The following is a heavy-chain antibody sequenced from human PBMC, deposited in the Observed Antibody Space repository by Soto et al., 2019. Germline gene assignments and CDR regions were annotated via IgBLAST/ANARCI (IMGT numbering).Heavy chain of an antibody. J-gene: IGHJ3*02. D-gene: IGHD2-21*01. Sequence: ASETLSLTCGVSGGSVISSSWWTWLRQSPGKGLEWIGEIYHAGSPNYNPSFQGRVIISLDKSKNNFSLRLTSVTAADAAIYYCARGSSFRGDFDNWGQGTTVTVSS. CDR1: GGSVISSSW. CDR3: ARGSSFRGDFDN. V-gene: IGHV4-4*02. CDR2: IYHAGSP.